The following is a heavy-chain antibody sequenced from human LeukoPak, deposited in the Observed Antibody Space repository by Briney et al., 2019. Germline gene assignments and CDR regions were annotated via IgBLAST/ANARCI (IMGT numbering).Heavy chain of an antibody. J-gene: IGHJ5*02. CDR3: AREREGDLYDFWSARTNWFDP. V-gene: IGHV1-18*01. D-gene: IGHD3-3*01. CDR1: GYTFTRYG. Sequence: ASVRVSCKASGYTFTRYGISWVRQAPGQGLQWLGWISASNGNTNYAQKFRDRVTMSTDTSTGTAYLDVRSLTSDDTAVYYCAREREGDLYDFWSARTNWFDPWGQGTLVTVSS. CDR2: ISASNGNT.